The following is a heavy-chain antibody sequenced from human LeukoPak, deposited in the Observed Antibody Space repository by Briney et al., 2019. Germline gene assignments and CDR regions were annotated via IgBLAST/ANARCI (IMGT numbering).Heavy chain of an antibody. J-gene: IGHJ4*02. V-gene: IGHV1-18*01. CDR2: ISAYNGNT. D-gene: IGHD3-3*01. Sequence: VSVKVSCKASGYTFTSYGISWVRQAPGQGLEWMGWISAYNGNTNYAQKLQGRVTMTTDTSTSTAYMELRSLRSDDTAVYYCARVYYDFWSGYSVFDYWGQGTLVTVSS. CDR3: ARVYYDFWSGYSVFDY. CDR1: GYTFTSYG.